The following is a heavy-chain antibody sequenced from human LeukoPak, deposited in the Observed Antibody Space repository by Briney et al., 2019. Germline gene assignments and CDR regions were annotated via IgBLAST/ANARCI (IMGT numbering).Heavy chain of an antibody. V-gene: IGHV3-23*01. J-gene: IGHJ6*02. Sequence: GGSLRLSCAASGFTFSSFGLSWVRQASGKGLEWVSAISGSGGSTYYADSVKGRFTISRDNSKNTLYLQMNRLRAEDTALYYCAGGAGVYYYGMDVWGQGTSVTVSS. CDR1: GFTFSSFG. CDR3: AGGAGVYYYGMDV. CDR2: ISGSGGST.